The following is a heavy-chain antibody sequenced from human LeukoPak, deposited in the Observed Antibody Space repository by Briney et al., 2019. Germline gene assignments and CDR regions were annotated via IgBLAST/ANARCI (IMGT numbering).Heavy chain of an antibody. Sequence: GGSLRLSCAASGFTFSSYWMSWVRQAPGKGPEWVANIKQDGSEKYYVDFVKGRFTISRDNAKNSLYLQMNSLRAEDTAVYYCAREIVVMAYYYYGMDVWGQGTTVTVSS. CDR1: GFTFSSYW. V-gene: IGHV3-7*01. CDR2: IKQDGSEK. J-gene: IGHJ6*02. D-gene: IGHD3-22*01. CDR3: AREIVVMAYYYYGMDV.